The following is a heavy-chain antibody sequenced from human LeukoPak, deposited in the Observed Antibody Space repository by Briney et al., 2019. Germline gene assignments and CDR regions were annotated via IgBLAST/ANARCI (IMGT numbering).Heavy chain of an antibody. J-gene: IGHJ4*02. CDR2: FDPEDGET. CDR1: GYTLTELS. Sequence: ASVKVSCKVSGYTLTELSMHWVRQAPGKGLEWMGGFDPEDGETIYAQKFQGRVTMTEDTSTDTAYMELSSLRSEDTAVYYCARAVFSSGRRSFDYWGQGTLVTVSS. CDR3: ARAVFSSGRRSFDY. D-gene: IGHD6-19*01. V-gene: IGHV1-24*01.